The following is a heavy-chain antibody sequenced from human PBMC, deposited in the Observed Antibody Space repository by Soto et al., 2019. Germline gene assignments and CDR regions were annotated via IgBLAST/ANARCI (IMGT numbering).Heavy chain of an antibody. CDR1: GFTFSSYA. D-gene: IGHD3-22*01. CDR3: AKDPNRHDSSAYYVDS. CDR2: IRDSGGKT. V-gene: IGHV3-23*01. Sequence: PGGSLRLSCAASGFTFSSYAMSWVRQAPGKGLEWVSAIRDSGGKTYYADSVKGRFTVSRDNSKNTLYLQLNSLRAEDTAVYYCAKDPNRHDSSAYYVDSWGRGTLVTVSS. J-gene: IGHJ4*02.